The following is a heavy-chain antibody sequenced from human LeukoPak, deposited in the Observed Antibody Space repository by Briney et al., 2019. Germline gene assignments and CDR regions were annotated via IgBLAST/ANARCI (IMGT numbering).Heavy chain of an antibody. CDR2: FDPEDGET. D-gene: IGHD1-26*01. J-gene: IGHJ4*02. CDR3: ATDSLGSYSFLFRY. CDR1: GYTLTELS. Sequence: ASVKVSCKVSGYTLTELSMHWVRQAPGKRLEWMGGFDPEDGETIYAQKFQGRVTMTEDTSTDTAYMELSSLRSEDTAVYYCATDSLGSYSFLFRYWGQGTLVTVSS. V-gene: IGHV1-24*01.